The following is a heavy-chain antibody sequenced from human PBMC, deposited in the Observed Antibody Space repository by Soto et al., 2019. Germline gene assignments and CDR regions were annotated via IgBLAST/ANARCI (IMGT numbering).Heavy chain of an antibody. J-gene: IGHJ4*02. CDR3: ASVYELGHFDS. CDR1: GGTFSSYA. CDR2: IIPIFGTA. D-gene: IGHD3-3*01. Sequence: QVQLVQSGAEVKKPGSSVKVSCKASGGTFSSYAISWVRQAPGQGLEWMGGIIPIFGTAKYAQKFQGRVTMTADEATSTAYMELSSVRYEDTAVYYCASVYELGHFDSWGQVNLVTVSS. V-gene: IGHV1-69*01.